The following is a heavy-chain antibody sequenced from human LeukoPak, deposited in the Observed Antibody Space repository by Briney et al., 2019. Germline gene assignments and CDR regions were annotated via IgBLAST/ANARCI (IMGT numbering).Heavy chain of an antibody. Sequence: GGSLKLSCAASGFTFSSYTMNWVRQAPGKGLEWVSSIDNDGSYIYYADSVKGRFTLSRDNAENSVHLQMISLRAEDTAVYYCATKYSAGWLFDYWGQGTLVTVSS. CDR2: IDNDGSYI. D-gene: IGHD5-12*01. V-gene: IGHV3-21*01. J-gene: IGHJ4*02. CDR3: ATKYSAGWLFDY. CDR1: GFTFSSYT.